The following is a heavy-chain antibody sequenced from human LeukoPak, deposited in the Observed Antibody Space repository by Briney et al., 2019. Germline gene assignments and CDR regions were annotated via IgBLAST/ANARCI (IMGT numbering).Heavy chain of an antibody. D-gene: IGHD6-13*01. CDR1: GFTFSSYA. Sequence: PGGSLRLSCAASGFTFSSYAMSWVRQAPGKGLEWVSAISGSGDSTYYAESVKSRFTISRDNSKNTLSLQMNSLRAEDTAVYYCAKSLAAAGTGGDDYWGQGTLVTVSS. J-gene: IGHJ4*02. CDR3: AKSLAAAGTGGDDY. CDR2: ISGSGDST. V-gene: IGHV3-23*01.